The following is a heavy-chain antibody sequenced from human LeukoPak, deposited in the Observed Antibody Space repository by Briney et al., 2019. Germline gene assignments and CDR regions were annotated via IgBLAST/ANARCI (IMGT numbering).Heavy chain of an antibody. J-gene: IGHJ6*02. V-gene: IGHV4-4*07. CDR2: IFTSGST. D-gene: IGHD3-3*01. CDR3: ARDIADFWSGNYHNMDV. Sequence: SETLSLTCTVSGGSISRYYWSWIRQPAGKGLEWIGRIFTSGSTNYNPSLKSRVTMSVDTSKNQFSLKLSSVTAADTAAYYCARDIADFWSGNYHNMDVWGQGTTVTVS. CDR1: GGSISRYY.